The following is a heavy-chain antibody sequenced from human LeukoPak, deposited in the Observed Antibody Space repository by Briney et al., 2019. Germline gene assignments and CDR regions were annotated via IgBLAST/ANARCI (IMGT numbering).Heavy chain of an antibody. J-gene: IGHJ4*02. Sequence: PSETLSLTCAVYGGSFSGYYWSWIRQPPGKGLEWIGEINHSGSTNYSPSLKSRVTISVDTSKNQFSLKLSSVTAADTAVYYCARQSAGHGQPRQNWGQGTLVTVSS. D-gene: IGHD4-17*01. CDR1: GGSFSGYY. V-gene: IGHV4-34*01. CDR3: ARQSAGHGQPRQN. CDR2: INHSGST.